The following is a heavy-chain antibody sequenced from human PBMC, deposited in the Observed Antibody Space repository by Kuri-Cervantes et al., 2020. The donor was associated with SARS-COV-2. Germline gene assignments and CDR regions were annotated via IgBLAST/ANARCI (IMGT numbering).Heavy chain of an antibody. V-gene: IGHV1-2*04. CDR3: ARSTLFRRLVVISQGGAFDI. D-gene: IGHD3-22*01. CDR1: GYTFTGYY. Sequence: ASVKVSCKASGYTFTGYYMHWVRQAPGQGLEWMGWINPNSGGTNYPQKFQGWVTMTRDTSISTVYMELSRLRSDDTAVYYCARSTLFRRLVVISQGGAFDIWGQGTMVTVSS. J-gene: IGHJ3*02. CDR2: INPNSGGT.